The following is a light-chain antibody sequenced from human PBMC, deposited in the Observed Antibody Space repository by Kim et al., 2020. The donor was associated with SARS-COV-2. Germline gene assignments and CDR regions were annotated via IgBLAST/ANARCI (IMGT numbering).Light chain of an antibody. CDR2: DVS. V-gene: IGLV2-11*01. Sequence: QSALTQPRSVSGSPGQSVTISCTGTSSDVGGYNYVSWYQQHSGKAPKLIIYDVSERPSGVPDRFSGSKSGNTASLTISGLQAEDEGDYYCSYGDKYTYVFGGGTKVTVL. CDR1: SSDVGGYNY. J-gene: IGLJ1*01. CDR3: CSYGDKYTYV.